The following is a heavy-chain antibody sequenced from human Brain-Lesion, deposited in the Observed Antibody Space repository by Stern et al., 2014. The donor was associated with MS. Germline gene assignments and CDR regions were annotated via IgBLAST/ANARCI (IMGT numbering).Heavy chain of an antibody. J-gene: IGHJ4*02. CDR3: AEGGSYGFVY. CDR1: GNTFTNRY. CDR2: ITPFTGNT. D-gene: IGHD4-17*01. V-gene: IGHV1-45*02. Sequence: MQLVESGAEVKKTGSSVKVSCQASGNTFTNRYLHWVRQAPGQALEWMGWITPFTGNTNYAQNFQDRVTITMDRSMSTAYMDLSSLRSDDTAIYFCAEGGSYGFVYWGQGTLVPVSS.